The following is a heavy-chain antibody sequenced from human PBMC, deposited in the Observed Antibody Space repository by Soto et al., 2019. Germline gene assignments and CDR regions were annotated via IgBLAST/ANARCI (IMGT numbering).Heavy chain of an antibody. V-gene: IGHV4-59*01. CDR2: MYYNGNI. J-gene: IGHJ5*02. CDR1: GGSISNYY. Sequence: SETLSLTCNVSGGSISNYYWTWVRQSPEKGLEWIGYMYYNGNINYNPSLKSRVTISIDTSKNQFSLTLKSVTAADTAVYYCASWANWLVPWGQGVLVTVSS. D-gene: IGHD3-16*01. CDR3: ASWANWLVP.